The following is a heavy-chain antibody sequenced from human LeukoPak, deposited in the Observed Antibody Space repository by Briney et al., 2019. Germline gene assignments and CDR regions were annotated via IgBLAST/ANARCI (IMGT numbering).Heavy chain of an antibody. CDR2: IYYSGST. CDR3: ARAYYDFWSGYYPGFRWFDP. J-gene: IGHJ5*02. CDR1: GGPISSGDYY. Sequence: PSETLSLTCTVSGGPISSGDYYWSWIRQPPGKGLEWIGYIYYSGSTYYNPSLKSRVTISVDTSKNQFSLKLSSVTAADTAVYYCARAYYDFWSGYYPGFRWFDPWGQGTLVTVSS. V-gene: IGHV4-30-4*01. D-gene: IGHD3-3*01.